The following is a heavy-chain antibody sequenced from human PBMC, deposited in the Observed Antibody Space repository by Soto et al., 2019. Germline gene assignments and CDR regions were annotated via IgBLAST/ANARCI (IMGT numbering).Heavy chain of an antibody. J-gene: IGHJ4*02. CDR2: INPYNGNT. D-gene: IGHD1-1*01. Sequence: VQLVQSGAEVKKPGASVKISCKASGYTFDTSRMTWVPQAPGQGLEWMAWINPYNGNTHYSQKAQGRVSVTTDTSTSTVYMELRSLRSDDTAVYYCARDGLSNSAYLDFWGQGTVVTVSS. CDR3: ARDGLSNSAYLDF. V-gene: IGHV1-18*04. CDR1: GYTFDTSR.